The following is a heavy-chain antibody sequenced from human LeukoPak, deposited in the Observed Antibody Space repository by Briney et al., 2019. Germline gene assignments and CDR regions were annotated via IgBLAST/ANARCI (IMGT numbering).Heavy chain of an antibody. CDR2: IYYSGST. D-gene: IGHD3-22*01. Sequence: TSETLSLTCTVSGGSISSHYWSWIRQPPGKGLEWIGYIYYSGSTNYNPSLKSRVTISVDTSKNQFSLKLSSVTAADTAVYYCARRGAWYDSSGYYDYGALDYWGQGTLVTVPS. CDR3: ARRGAWYDSSGYYDYGALDY. J-gene: IGHJ4*02. CDR1: GGSISSHY. V-gene: IGHV4-59*11.